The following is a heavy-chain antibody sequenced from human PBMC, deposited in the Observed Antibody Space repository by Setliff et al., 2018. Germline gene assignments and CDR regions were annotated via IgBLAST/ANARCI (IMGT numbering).Heavy chain of an antibody. CDR2: IYSSGST. CDR3: ARRETYYNFWSGYYAY. Sequence: PSETLSLTCTVSGGSISSGSYYWSWIRQPAGKGLEWIGHIYSSGSTNYNPSLKSRVTISVDRSKNQFSLKLSSVIAADTAVYYCARRETYYNFWSGYYAYWGQGTLVTVSS. J-gene: IGHJ4*02. V-gene: IGHV4-61*09. CDR1: GGSISSGSYY. D-gene: IGHD3-3*01.